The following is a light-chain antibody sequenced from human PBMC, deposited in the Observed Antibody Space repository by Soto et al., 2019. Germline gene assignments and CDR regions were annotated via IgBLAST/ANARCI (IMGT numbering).Light chain of an antibody. CDR3: QQYGSSPPLT. Sequence: EIVLTQSPGTMSLSPGEGVSLSCRASQSISSSSLAWYQQKPGQAPRLLIYGTSSRAIGIPDRFSGSGSGTDFTLTISRLEPEDFAMYFCQQYGSSPPLTFGRGTKVEI. CDR2: GTS. V-gene: IGKV3-20*01. J-gene: IGKJ4*01. CDR1: QSISSSS.